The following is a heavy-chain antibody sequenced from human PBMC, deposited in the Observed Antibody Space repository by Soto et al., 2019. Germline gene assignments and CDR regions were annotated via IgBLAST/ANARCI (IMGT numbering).Heavy chain of an antibody. CDR1: GGSISSYY. D-gene: IGHD6-19*01. CDR2: IYYSGST. J-gene: IGHJ4*02. CDR3: EEAVGGIYYFDY. V-gene: IGHV4-59*01. Sequence: SETLSLTCTVSGGSISSYYWSWIRQPPGKGLEWIGHIYYSGSTNYNPSLKSRDTISVDTSKNQFSLKLSSVTSADTAVYYCEEAVGGIYYFDYRVQGTLVTVS.